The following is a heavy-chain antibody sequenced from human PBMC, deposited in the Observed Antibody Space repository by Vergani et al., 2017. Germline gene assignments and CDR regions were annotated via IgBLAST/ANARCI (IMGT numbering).Heavy chain of an antibody. CDR2: INPNSGGT. J-gene: IGHJ6*03. D-gene: IGHD2-2*02. CDR3: AREPRYCSRTSCYSSSLSRGTQRCYYMDV. V-gene: IGHV1-2*02. Sequence: QVQLVQSGAEVKKPGASVKVSCKASGYTFTSYYMHWVRQAPGQGLEWMGWINPNSGGTNYAQKFQGRVTMTRDTSISRAYMELSRLRSDDTDVYYCAREPRYCSRTSCYSSSLSRGTQRCYYMDVWGKGTTVTVSS. CDR1: GYTFTSYY.